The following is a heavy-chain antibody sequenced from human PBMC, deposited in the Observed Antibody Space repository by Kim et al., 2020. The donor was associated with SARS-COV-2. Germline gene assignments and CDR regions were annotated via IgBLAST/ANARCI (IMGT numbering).Heavy chain of an antibody. Sequence: GGSLRLSCAASGFTFSIYAMSWVRQAPGKGLEWVSSISWSGGNTYYADSVKGRFTISRDNSKNTLYLQMNSLRAEDTAVYYCAKGGCLDYSYYGMDVWGHGTPVSVSS. J-gene: IGHJ6*02. CDR3: AKGGCLDYSYYGMDV. V-gene: IGHV3-23*01. D-gene: IGHD2-21*01. CDR1: GFTFSIYA. CDR2: ISWSGGNT.